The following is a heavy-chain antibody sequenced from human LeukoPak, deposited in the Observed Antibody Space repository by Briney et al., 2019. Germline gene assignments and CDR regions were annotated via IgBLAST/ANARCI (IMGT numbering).Heavy chain of an antibody. CDR1: GFTFTNYA. J-gene: IGHJ4*02. Sequence: PGGSLRLSCAASGFTFTNYAMSWVRQAPGKGLEWVSGISGSGGSTYYADSVKGRFTISRDNSKNTLYLQMYSLRAEDTAVYYCARDFVVGATPLAFDYWGQGTLVTVSS. CDR2: ISGSGGST. V-gene: IGHV3-23*01. D-gene: IGHD1-26*01. CDR3: ARDFVVGATPLAFDY.